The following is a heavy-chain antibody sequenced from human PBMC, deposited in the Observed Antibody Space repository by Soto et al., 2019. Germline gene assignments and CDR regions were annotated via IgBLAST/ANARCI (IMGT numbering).Heavy chain of an antibody. CDR1: GGSISSYY. CDR3: ARRSDRLISGWYFDY. V-gene: IGHV4-59*08. CDR2: IYYSVST. Sequence: SETLSLTCTVSGGSISSYYWSWIRQPPGKGLEWIGYIYYSVSTNYNPSLKSRVTMSVDTSKNQFSLRLSSVTAADTAVYYCARRSDRLISGWYFDYWGQGTLVTVSS. D-gene: IGHD6-19*01. J-gene: IGHJ4*02.